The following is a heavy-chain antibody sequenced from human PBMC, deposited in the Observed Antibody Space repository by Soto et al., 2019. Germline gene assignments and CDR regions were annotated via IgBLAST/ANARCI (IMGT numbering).Heavy chain of an antibody. CDR3: AKDRRDYYDSSGYYFYYYYYGMDV. CDR1: GFTFSSYG. J-gene: IGHJ6*02. D-gene: IGHD3-22*01. Sequence: QVQLVESGGGVVQPGRSLRLSCAASGFTFSSYGMHWVRQAPGKGLEWVAVISYDGSNKYYADSVKGRFTISRDNSKNTLDLPMNSLRAEDTAVYYCAKDRRDYYDSSGYYFYYYYYGMDVWGQGTTVTVSS. V-gene: IGHV3-30*18. CDR2: ISYDGSNK.